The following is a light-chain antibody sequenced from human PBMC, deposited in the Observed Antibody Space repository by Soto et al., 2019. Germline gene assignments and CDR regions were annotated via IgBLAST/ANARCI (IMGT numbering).Light chain of an antibody. CDR2: EVS. V-gene: IGLV2-14*01. CDR3: CSYAGSTTRVQ. J-gene: IGLJ2*01. CDR1: SSDVDTYKY. Sequence: QSVLTQPASVYGSPGQSITISCTGTSSDVDTYKYVSWYQQHPGKAPKLMIYEVSYRPSGVSDRFSGSKSGNTASLTISGLQAEDEADYYCCSYAGSTTRVQFGGGTKLTVL.